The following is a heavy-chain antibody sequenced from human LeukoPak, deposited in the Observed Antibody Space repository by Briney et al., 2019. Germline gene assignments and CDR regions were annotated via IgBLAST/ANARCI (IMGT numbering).Heavy chain of an antibody. Sequence: PSQTLSLTCTVSGGSISSGGYYWSWIRQPPGKGLEWIGYIYHSGSTYYNPSLKSRVTISVDTSKNQFSLKLSSVTAADTAVYYCARERVGEIRHYYDSSGYPPDYWGQGTLVTVSS. V-gene: IGHV4-30-2*01. D-gene: IGHD3-22*01. J-gene: IGHJ4*02. CDR2: IYHSGST. CDR3: ARERVGEIRHYYDSSGYPPDY. CDR1: GGSISSGGYY.